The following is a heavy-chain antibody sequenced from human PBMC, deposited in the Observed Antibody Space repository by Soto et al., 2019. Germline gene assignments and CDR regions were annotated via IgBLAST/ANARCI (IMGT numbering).Heavy chain of an antibody. CDR3: AKDAAYFDFWSGYYTPDAFDI. D-gene: IGHD3-3*01. CDR1: GFTFSSYG. Sequence: GGSLRLSCAASGFTFSSYGMHWVRQAPGKGLEWVAVISYDGSNKYYADSVKGRFTTSRDNSKNTLYLQMNSLRAEDTAVYYCAKDAAYFDFWSGYYTPDAFDIWGQGTMVT. J-gene: IGHJ3*02. V-gene: IGHV3-30*18. CDR2: ISYDGSNK.